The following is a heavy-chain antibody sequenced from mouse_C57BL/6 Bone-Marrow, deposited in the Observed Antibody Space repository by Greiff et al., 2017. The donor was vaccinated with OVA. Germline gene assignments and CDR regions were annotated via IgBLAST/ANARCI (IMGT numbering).Heavy chain of an antibody. Sequence: VKLMESGAELVRPGTSVKMSCKASGYTFTNYWIGWAKQRPGHGLEWIGDIYPGGGYTNYNEKFKGKATLTADKSSSTAYMQFSSLTSEDSAIYYCARLGLLYYFDYWGQGTTLTVSS. D-gene: IGHD1-1*01. V-gene: IGHV1-63*01. CDR3: ARLGLLYYFDY. J-gene: IGHJ2*01. CDR1: GYTFTNYW. CDR2: IYPGGGYT.